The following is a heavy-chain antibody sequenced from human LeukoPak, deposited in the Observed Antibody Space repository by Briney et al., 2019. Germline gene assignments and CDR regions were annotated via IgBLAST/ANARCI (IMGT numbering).Heavy chain of an antibody. V-gene: IGHV4-59*01. Sequence: SETLSLTCSVSDDSITMYYWTWIRQPPGKGLEWIGYVDHTGSTNFNPSLNGRVSISRDTTKNLFSLKLRSVTAADTGVYFCARGYCSHEICQVFPSWGQGILVTVSS. CDR1: DDSITMYY. CDR2: VDHTGST. J-gene: IGHJ5*02. CDR3: ARGYCSHEICQVFPS. D-gene: IGHD2-15*01.